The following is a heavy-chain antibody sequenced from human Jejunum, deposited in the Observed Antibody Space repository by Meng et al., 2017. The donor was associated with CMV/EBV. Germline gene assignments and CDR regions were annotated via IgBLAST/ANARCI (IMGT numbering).Heavy chain of an antibody. CDR1: GFTFVAYT. V-gene: IGHV3-9*01. CDR2: LAWHSGSI. D-gene: IGHD1-26*01. CDR3: ARHPGSYYVDWFDP. J-gene: IGHJ5*02. Sequence: SGFTFVAYTRHWVRQPPGKCLEWVSGLAWHSGSIAYADSVKGRFTISRDNAKNSLYLQMNSLRVEDTAFYYCARHPGSYYVDWFDPWGQGAPVTVSS.